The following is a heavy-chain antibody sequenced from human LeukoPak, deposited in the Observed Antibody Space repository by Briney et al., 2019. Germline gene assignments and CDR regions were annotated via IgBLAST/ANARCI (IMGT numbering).Heavy chain of an antibody. CDR2: INPNSGGT. D-gene: IGHD2-15*01. CDR1: GYTFTGYY. Sequence: GASVKVSCKASGYTFTGYYMHWVRQAPGQGLEWMGWINPNSGGTNYAQKFQGRVTMTRDTSVSTAYMELSRLRSDDTAVYYCARGYCSGGSCYRYYYYGMDVWGQGTTVTVSS. V-gene: IGHV1-2*02. J-gene: IGHJ6*02. CDR3: ARGYCSGGSCYRYYYYGMDV.